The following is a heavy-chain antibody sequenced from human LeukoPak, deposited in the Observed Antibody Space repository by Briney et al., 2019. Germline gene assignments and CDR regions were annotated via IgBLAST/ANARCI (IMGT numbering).Heavy chain of an antibody. CDR3: ARDGLVVALYYYDY. CDR2: ISAYNGNT. V-gene: IGHV1-18*01. Sequence: ASVKVSCEASGYTFTNYGISWVRQAPGQGLEWMGWISAYNGNTNYAQKFQGRVTMTTDTSTSTAYMELRSLRSDDTAVYYCARDGLVVALYYYDYWGQGTLVTVSS. D-gene: IGHD2-15*01. J-gene: IGHJ4*02. CDR1: GYTFTNYG.